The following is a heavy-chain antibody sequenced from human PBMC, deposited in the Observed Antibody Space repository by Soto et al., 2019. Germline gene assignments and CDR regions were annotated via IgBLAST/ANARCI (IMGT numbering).Heavy chain of an antibody. D-gene: IGHD6-19*01. V-gene: IGHV3-7*03. J-gene: IGHJ4*02. CDR2: IKQDGTET. CDR3: ARAVATGAEY. Sequence: PGGSLRLSCAASGFTISTYWMSWVRQAPGKGLEWVAQIKQDGTETYYVDSVKGRFTISRDNAKNLLYLQMNSLRAEDTAVFYCARAVATGAEYWGQGTLVTVSS. CDR1: GFTISTYW.